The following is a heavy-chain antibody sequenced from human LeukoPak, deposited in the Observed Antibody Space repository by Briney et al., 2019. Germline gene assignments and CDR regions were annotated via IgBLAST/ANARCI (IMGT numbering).Heavy chain of an antibody. CDR3: ARTVVAATNWFDP. CDR1: GYSISSHY. D-gene: IGHD2-15*01. J-gene: IGHJ5*02. Sequence: SETLSLTCGVSGYSISSHYWGWIRQPPGKGLEWIGTIYHSGITYYNPSLKSRVITSVDTSKNQFSLKLSSVTAADTAVYYCARTVVAATNWFDPWGQGTPVTVSS. V-gene: IGHV4-38-2*01. CDR2: IYHSGIT.